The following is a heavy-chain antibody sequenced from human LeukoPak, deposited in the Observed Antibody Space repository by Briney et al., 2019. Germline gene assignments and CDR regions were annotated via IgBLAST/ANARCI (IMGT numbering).Heavy chain of an antibody. CDR1: GGSISSYY. Sequence: PSETLSLTCTVSGGSISSYYWSWIRQPPGKGLEWIGYIYYSGSTNYNPSLKSRVTISVDTSKNQFSLKLSSVTAADTAVYYCARVPPYGEGYFDYWGQGPLVTVSS. V-gene: IGHV4-59*01. D-gene: IGHD4-17*01. J-gene: IGHJ4*02. CDR3: ARVPPYGEGYFDY. CDR2: IYYSGST.